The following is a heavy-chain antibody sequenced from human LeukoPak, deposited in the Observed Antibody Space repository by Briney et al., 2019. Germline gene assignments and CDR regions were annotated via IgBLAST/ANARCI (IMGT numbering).Heavy chain of an antibody. CDR3: ARHLVYGSGTQPYFDY. CDR1: GGSISSYY. J-gene: IGHJ4*02. D-gene: IGHD3-10*01. CDR2: IYYSGST. V-gene: IGHV4-59*08. Sequence: SETLSLTCTVSGGSISSYYWSWIRQPPGKGLEWIAYIYYSGSTNYNPSLKSRVTISVDTSKNQFSLKLYSVTAADTAVYYCARHLVYGSGTQPYFDYWGQGTLVTVSS.